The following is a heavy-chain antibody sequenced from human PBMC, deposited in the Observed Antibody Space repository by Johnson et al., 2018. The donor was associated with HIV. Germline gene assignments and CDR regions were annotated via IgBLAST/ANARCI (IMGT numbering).Heavy chain of an antibody. CDR2: ISYDGGNK. V-gene: IGHV3-30-3*01. CDR3: ARDLTTYYNFWSGSNAGSDAVDI. D-gene: IGHD3-3*01. J-gene: IGHJ3*02. CDR1: GFTFNYYT. Sequence: QVQLVESGGGVVQPGTSLRLSCAASGFTFNYYTVHWVRQAPGKGLEWVSLISYDGGNKSYADSVKGRFTISRDNSQNTLYLQMNSLRVEDTAVYYCARDLTTYYNFWSGSNAGSDAVDIWGQGTMVTVSS.